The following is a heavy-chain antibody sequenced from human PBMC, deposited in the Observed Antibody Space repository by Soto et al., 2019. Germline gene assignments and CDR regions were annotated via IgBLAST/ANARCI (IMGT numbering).Heavy chain of an antibody. J-gene: IGHJ5*02. V-gene: IGHV2-5*02. CDR2: IYWDDDK. CDR1: GFSLSTSGVG. D-gene: IGHD5-18*01. CDR3: AHASWAMATPPWFDP. Sequence: SGPTLVNPTQTLTLTCTFSGFSLSTSGVGVGWIRQPPGKALEWLALIYWDDDKRYSPSLKSRLTITKDTSKNQVVLTMTNMDPVDTATYYCAHASWAMATPPWFDPWGQGTLITVSS.